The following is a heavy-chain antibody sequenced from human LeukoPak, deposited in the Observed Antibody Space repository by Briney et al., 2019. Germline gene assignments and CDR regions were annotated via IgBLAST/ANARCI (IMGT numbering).Heavy chain of an antibody. J-gene: IGHJ6*04. CDR3: ARDRTAMVSGFRYYYYGVDV. CDR1: GGSISSYY. D-gene: IGHD5-18*01. V-gene: IGHV4-59*01. Sequence: SETLSLTCNASGGSISSYYLSWIRQPPGKGLEWIGYIYYSGSTNYNPSLKSRVTISVDTSKNQFSLKLSSVTAADTAVYYCARDRTAMVSGFRYYYYGVDVWGKGTTVTVSS. CDR2: IYYSGST.